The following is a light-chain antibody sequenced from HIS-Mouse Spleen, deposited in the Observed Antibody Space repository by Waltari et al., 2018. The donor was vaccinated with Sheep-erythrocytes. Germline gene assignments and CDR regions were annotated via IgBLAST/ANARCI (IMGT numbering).Light chain of an antibody. Sequence: QSALTQPASVSGSPGPSITISCTGTRSDVGRYNLVSWYQQNPGKAPKLMIYEGSKRPSGVSNRFFGSKSGNTASLTISGLQAEDEADYYCCSYAGSSTPWVFGGGTKLTVL. CDR3: CSYAGSSTPWV. CDR2: EGS. V-gene: IGLV2-23*01. CDR1: RSDVGRYNL. J-gene: IGLJ3*02.